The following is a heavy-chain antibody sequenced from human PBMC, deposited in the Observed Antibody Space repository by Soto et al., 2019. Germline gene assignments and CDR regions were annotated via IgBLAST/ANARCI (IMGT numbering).Heavy chain of an antibody. CDR3: ARALNHDPLRYFEPSGAFDI. CDR1: GFTFSSYW. J-gene: IGHJ3*02. V-gene: IGHV3-7*04. CDR2: IKQDGNEK. Sequence: PGGSLRLSCAASGFTFSSYWMSWVRQAPGKGLEWVANIKQDGNEKYYVDSVKGRFTISRDNAKNSLYLQMNSLRAEDTAVYYCARALNHDPLRYFEPSGAFDIWGQGTMVTVSS. D-gene: IGHD3-9*01.